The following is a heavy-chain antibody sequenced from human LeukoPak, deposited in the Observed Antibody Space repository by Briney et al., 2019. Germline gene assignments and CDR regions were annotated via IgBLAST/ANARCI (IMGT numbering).Heavy chain of an antibody. CDR2: VFHSGNT. Sequence: SETLSLTCSVSGGSITSSLYHWGWLPQAPGKGLQWIGNVFHSGNTYYSPSLQSRVAISIDTSKNRFSLKLTSVTAADTAVYYCARQIVGTSWNYYYSYIDVWGNGTSVSVSS. CDR3: ARQIVGTSWNYYYSYIDV. V-gene: IGHV4-39*01. CDR1: GGSITSSLYH. D-gene: IGHD1-1*01. J-gene: IGHJ6*03.